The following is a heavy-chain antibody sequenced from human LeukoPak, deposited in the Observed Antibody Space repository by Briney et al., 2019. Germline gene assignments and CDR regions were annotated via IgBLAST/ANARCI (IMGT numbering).Heavy chain of an antibody. CDR2: IYTSGST. D-gene: IGHD3-10*01. CDR1: GGSISSYY. J-gene: IGHJ3*02. V-gene: IGHV4-4*07. CDR3: ARRMAYYYGSEAFDI. Sequence: SETLSLTCTVSGGSISSYYWSWIRQPAGKGLEWIGRIYTSGSTNYNPSLESRVTMSVDTSKNQFSLKLSSVTAADTAVYYCARRMAYYYGSEAFDIWGQGTMVTVSS.